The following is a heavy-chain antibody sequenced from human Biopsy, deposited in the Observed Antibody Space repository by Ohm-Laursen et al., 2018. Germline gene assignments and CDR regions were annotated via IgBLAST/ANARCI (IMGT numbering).Heavy chain of an antibody. CDR2: IIAVSGLV. V-gene: IGHV1-69*17. Sequence: GSSVKVSCKASGGTFSNYAISWVRQAPGEGLEWMGGIIAVSGLVNYAQKFQGRVSITADKSTTTAYMELSNLKSEDTAVYYCATPFQYYDSWGGYPPFDHWGQGTLVTVSS. D-gene: IGHD3-3*01. CDR3: ATPFQYYDSWGGYPPFDH. CDR1: GGTFSNYA. J-gene: IGHJ4*02.